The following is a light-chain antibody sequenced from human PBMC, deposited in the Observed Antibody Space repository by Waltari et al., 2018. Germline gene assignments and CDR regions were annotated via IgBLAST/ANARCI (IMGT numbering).Light chain of an antibody. CDR1: HDLNHY. J-gene: IGKJ4*01. Sequence: DIQMTQSPSSLSASVGDRVTIPCRASHDLNHYLAWYQQKPGKVPVLVIYAASTPSSGGPSRFSGSGFGRDFTLTISSLQPEDVATYYCQKFDRSPLTFGGGTKVEI. CDR3: QKFDRSPLT. CDR2: AAS. V-gene: IGKV1-27*01.